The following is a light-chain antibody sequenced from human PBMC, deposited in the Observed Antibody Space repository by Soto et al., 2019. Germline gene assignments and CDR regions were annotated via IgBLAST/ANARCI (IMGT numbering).Light chain of an antibody. Sequence: DIVLTQTPLSSPVTLGQPASISCRSSQSLVHSDGNTYLSWLHQRPGQPPRLLISKISNRFSGVPXXFSGSGAVTEFTLKISRVEAEDVGVYFCMQATQFPTFGQGTKVEI. J-gene: IGKJ1*01. CDR2: KIS. CDR1: QSLVHSDGNTY. CDR3: MQATQFPT. V-gene: IGKV2-24*01.